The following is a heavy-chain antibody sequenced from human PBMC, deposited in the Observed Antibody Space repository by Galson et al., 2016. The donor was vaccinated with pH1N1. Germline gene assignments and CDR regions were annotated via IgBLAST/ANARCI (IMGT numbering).Heavy chain of an antibody. D-gene: IGHD4-17*01. V-gene: IGHV3-48*01. CDR1: GFLFSSFG. CDR2: ISSSRSVI. CDR3: ARDTTVTTGPRWFAS. J-gene: IGHJ5*01. Sequence: SLRLSCAASGFLFSSFGMNWVRQAPGKGLEWIAYISSSRSVIKYADSVRGRFTVSRDHVKNSLDLQMNSLSVDDTAVYYCARDTTVTTGPRWFASWGQGTLVSVSS.